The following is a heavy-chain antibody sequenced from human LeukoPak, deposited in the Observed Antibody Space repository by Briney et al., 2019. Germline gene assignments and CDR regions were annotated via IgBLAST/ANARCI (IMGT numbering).Heavy chain of an antibody. CDR2: ISYDGSNK. CDR1: GFTFSSYA. V-gene: IGHV3-30*04. CDR3: ARVRSPYGSGGYYTHTHFDY. D-gene: IGHD3-10*01. Sequence: GRSLRLSCAASGFTFSSYAMHWVRQAPGKGLEWVAVISYDGSNKYYADSVKGRFTISRDNSKNTLYLQMNSLRAEDTAVYYCARVRSPYGSGGYYTHTHFDYWGQGTLVTVSS. J-gene: IGHJ4*02.